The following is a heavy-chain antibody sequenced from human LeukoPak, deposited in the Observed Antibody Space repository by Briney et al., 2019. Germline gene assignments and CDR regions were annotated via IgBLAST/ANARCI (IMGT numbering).Heavy chain of an antibody. CDR1: GGSISSYY. J-gene: IGHJ6*03. Sequence: SETLSLTCTVSGGSISSYYWSWIRQPPGKGLEWIGYIYYSGSTNYNPSLKSRVTISVDTSKNQFSLKLSSVTAADTAVYYCARAYYEFWSGDMGIYYYYYMDVWGKGTTVTVSS. V-gene: IGHV4-59*01. CDR3: ARAYYEFWSGDMGIYYYYYMDV. D-gene: IGHD3-3*01. CDR2: IYYSGST.